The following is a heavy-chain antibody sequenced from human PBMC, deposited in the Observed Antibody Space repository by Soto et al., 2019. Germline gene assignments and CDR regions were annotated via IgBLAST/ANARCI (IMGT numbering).Heavy chain of an antibody. CDR2: IYYSGST. J-gene: IGHJ4*02. Sequence: SETLCLSYSVFGDSSGSRGHYWIWILQHPEKGLEWMGYIYYSGSTHYNPSLRSRLRISLATPKTQFFLRLTSVTAADTACYYCARDQALAPTVWGYWGQGIQVTGSS. CDR3: ARDQALAPTVWGY. V-gene: IGHV4-31*03. CDR1: GDSSGSRGHY. D-gene: IGHD7-27*01.